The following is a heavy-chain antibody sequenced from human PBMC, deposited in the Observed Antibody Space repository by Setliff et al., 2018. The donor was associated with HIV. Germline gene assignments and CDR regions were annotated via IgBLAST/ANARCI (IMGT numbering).Heavy chain of an antibody. CDR3: ARDRAEADVGGGVRGPTYFCDY. V-gene: IGHV1-69*05. CDR1: GGTFSTSA. CDR2: IIPVFGSA. D-gene: IGHD3-16*01. Sequence: SVKVSCKASGGTFSTSAISWVRQAPGRGLEWMGGIIPVFGSAHYAQMFQDRITITTDESTSSVFVELSNLRPDDTAIYYCARDRAEADVGGGVRGPTYFCDYWGQGTLVTVSS. J-gene: IGHJ4*02.